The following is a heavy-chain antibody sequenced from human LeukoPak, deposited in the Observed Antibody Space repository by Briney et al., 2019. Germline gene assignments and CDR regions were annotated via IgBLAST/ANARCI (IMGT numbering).Heavy chain of an antibody. D-gene: IGHD6-13*01. CDR1: GFTFSSYG. Sequence: GGSLRLSCAASGFTFSSYGMHWVRQAPGKGLEWVAVISYDGSNKYYADSVKGRFTISRDNSKNTLYLQMNSLRAEDTAVYYCAKDHVAANYYYCYYMDVWGKGTTVTVSS. V-gene: IGHV3-30*18. J-gene: IGHJ6*03. CDR2: ISYDGSNK. CDR3: AKDHVAANYYYCYYMDV.